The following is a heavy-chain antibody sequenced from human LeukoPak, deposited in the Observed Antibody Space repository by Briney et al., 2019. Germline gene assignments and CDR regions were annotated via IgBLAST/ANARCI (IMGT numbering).Heavy chain of an antibody. CDR3: ARDFYGSGRHPDY. J-gene: IGHJ4*02. Sequence: GASVKVSCKASGYTFISYDINWVRQATGQGLEWMGWMNPNSGNTGYAQKFQGRVTITRNTSISTAYMELSSLRSEDTAVYYCARDFYGSGRHPDYWGQGTLVTVSS. V-gene: IGHV1-8*03. CDR2: MNPNSGNT. D-gene: IGHD3-10*01. CDR1: GYTFISYD.